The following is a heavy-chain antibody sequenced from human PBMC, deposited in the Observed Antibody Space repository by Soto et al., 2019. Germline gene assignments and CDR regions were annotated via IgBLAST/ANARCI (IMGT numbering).Heavy chain of an antibody. CDR2: IKNSWTT. D-gene: IGHD1-26*01. Sequence: PSENPSLTCSVSGCSLISSRYHWGWIRQPPRKRPEWIASIKNSWTTFYTPSLKSRVTLSVDTSKNQFALMLSSVTVAETVVYYCARHGITGSYYDAFDIWGQGTMVTVSS. CDR1: GCSLISSRYH. J-gene: IGHJ3*02. V-gene: IGHV4-39*01. CDR3: ARHGITGSYYDAFDI.